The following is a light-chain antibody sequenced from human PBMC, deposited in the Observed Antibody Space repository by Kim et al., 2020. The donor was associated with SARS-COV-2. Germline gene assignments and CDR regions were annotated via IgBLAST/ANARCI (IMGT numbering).Light chain of an antibody. CDR2: DVS. Sequence: QSVLTQPASVSGSPGQSITISCTGTSSDVGGYNYVSWYQQHPGKAPKLMIYDVSNRPSGVSNRFSGSKSGNTASPTISGLQAEDEADYYCSSYTSSNGLVFGGGTKVTVL. CDR1: SSDVGGYNY. CDR3: SSYTSSNGLV. V-gene: IGLV2-14*03. J-gene: IGLJ2*01.